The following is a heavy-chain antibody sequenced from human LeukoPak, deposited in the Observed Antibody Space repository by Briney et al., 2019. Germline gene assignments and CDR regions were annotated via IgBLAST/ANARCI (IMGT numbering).Heavy chain of an antibody. CDR1: GFTFRSYG. CDR2: IRYDGSNK. D-gene: IGHD5-18*01. J-gene: IGHJ4*02. V-gene: IGHV3-30*02. CDR3: AREDAAMGYCDY. Sequence: GGSLRLSCAASGFTFRSYGMHWVRQAPGKGLEWVAFIRYDGSNKYYADSVKGRFTISRDNSKNTLYLQKNSLRAEDTAVYYCAREDAAMGYCDYWGQGTLVTVSS.